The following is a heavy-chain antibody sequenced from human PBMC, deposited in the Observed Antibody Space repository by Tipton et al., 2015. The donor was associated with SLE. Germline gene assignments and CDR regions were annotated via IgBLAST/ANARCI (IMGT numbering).Heavy chain of an antibody. V-gene: IGHV3-30*19. D-gene: IGHD2-21*01. CDR2: ISYDGCNK. CDR1: GFTFSPFG. Sequence: SLRLSCAASGFTFSPFGMHWVRQSPGKGLEWVAVISYDGCNKYYADSVKGRFTISRDNSKNTLYLQMNSLRAEDTAVYYCARGDPYCGGDCYDYWGQGTLVTVSS. CDR3: ARGDPYCGGDCYDY. J-gene: IGHJ4*02.